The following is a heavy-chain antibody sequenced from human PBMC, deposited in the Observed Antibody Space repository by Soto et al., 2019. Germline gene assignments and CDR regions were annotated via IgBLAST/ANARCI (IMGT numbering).Heavy chain of an antibody. V-gene: IGHV1-69*01. Sequence: QGQLVQSGAEVKKPGSSVKVSCKASGGTFSSYAISWVRQAPGQGLEWMGGIIPIFGTANYAQKFQGRVTITADESTSKAYMELSSLRSEDTAVYYCAREEAITIFGVVPLYGMDVWGQGTTVTVSS. CDR1: GGTFSSYA. D-gene: IGHD3-3*01. CDR2: IIPIFGTA. CDR3: AREEAITIFGVVPLYGMDV. J-gene: IGHJ6*02.